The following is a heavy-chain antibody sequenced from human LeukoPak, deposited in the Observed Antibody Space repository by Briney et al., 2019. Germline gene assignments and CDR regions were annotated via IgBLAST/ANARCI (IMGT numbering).Heavy chain of an antibody. CDR2: IYYSGST. CDR1: GGSISSYY. J-gene: IGHJ4*02. Sequence: SETLSLTCTVSGGSISSYYWSWIRQPPGKGLEWIGYIYYSGSTNYNPSLKSRVTISVDTSKNQFSLKLSSVTAADTAVYYCARARAGGGTFDYWGQGTLVTVSS. CDR3: ARARAGGGTFDY. D-gene: IGHD3-16*01. V-gene: IGHV4-59*01.